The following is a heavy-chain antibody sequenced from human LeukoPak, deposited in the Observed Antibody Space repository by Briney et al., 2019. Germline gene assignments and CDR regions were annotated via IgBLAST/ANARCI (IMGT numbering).Heavy chain of an antibody. CDR3: ARGVTDPN. CDR1: GGSFSGYY. Sequence: SETLSLTCAVYGGSFSGYYWSWIRQPPGKGLEWIGEINHSGSTNYNPSLKSRVTISLDTSKNQFSLKLGSVTAAGTAVYYCARGVTDPNWGQGTLVTVSS. J-gene: IGHJ4*02. CDR2: INHSGST. D-gene: IGHD3-16*01. V-gene: IGHV4-34*01.